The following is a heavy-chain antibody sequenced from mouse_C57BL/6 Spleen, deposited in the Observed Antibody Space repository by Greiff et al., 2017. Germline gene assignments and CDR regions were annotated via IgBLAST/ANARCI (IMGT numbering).Heavy chain of an antibody. D-gene: IGHD1-1*01. CDR3: ARQSRGHAMDY. J-gene: IGHJ4*01. CDR2: IWSDGST. V-gene: IGHV2-6*02. Sequence: ESGPGLVAPSQSLSITCAVSGFSLSTYGVHWVRKPPGTGLEWLVVIWSDGSTYYNSALKSRLSSSKDNSKSQVFLKMNSLQTDDTAMYYCARQSRGHAMDYWGQGTSVTVSS. CDR1: GFSLSTYG.